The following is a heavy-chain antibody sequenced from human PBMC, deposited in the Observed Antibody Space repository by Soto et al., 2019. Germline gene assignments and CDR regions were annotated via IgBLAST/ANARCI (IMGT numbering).Heavy chain of an antibody. CDR3: ARGYREVIAAAGLYYYYYGMDV. V-gene: IGHV1-69*01. D-gene: IGHD6-13*01. CDR2: IIPIFGTA. CDR1: GGTFSSYA. Sequence: QVQLVQSGAEVKKPGSSVKVSCKASGGTFSSYAISWVRQAPGQGLEWMGGIIPIFGTANYAQKFQGRVTITADESTSTAYMALSSLRSEDTDVYYWARGYREVIAAAGLYYYYYGMDVWGQGTTVTVSS. J-gene: IGHJ6*02.